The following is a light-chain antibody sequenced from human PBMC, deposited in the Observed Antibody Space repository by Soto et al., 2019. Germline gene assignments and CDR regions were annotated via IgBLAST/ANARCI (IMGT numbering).Light chain of an antibody. J-gene: IGLJ2*01. CDR2: EVS. Sequence: QSALTQPASVSASPGQSITIFCSGTSSDVGSYNLVSWYQQHPGKAPRLMIYEVSTRPSGVSNRFSGSKSGNTASLTISGLQAEDEADYHCCSYAGSSTLIFGGGTKLTVL. CDR1: SSDVGSYNL. V-gene: IGLV2-23*02. CDR3: CSYAGSSTLI.